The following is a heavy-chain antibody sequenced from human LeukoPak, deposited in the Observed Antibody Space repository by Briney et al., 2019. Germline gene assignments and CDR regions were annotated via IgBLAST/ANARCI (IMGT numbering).Heavy chain of an antibody. CDR2: IYSGGNT. D-gene: IGHD2-15*01. J-gene: IGHJ1*01. V-gene: IGHV3-53*01. Sequence: PGGSLRLSCAASGFTVSSNYMSWVRQAPGKGLEWVSVIYSGGNTYYADSVKGRFTTSRDNSKNTLYLQMNSLRAEDTAVYYCASGYCSGGHCYSVYFQHWGQGTLVTVSS. CDR3: ASGYCSGGHCYSVYFQH. CDR1: GFTVSSNY.